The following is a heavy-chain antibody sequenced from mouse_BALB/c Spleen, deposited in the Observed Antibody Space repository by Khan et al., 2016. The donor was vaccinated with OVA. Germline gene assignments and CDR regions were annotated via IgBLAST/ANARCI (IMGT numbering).Heavy chain of an antibody. J-gene: IGHJ2*01. V-gene: IGHV2-6-5*01. Sequence: QVQLKESGPGLVAPSQSLSITCTVSGFSLTDYGVSWIRQPPGKGLEWLGVIWGGGSTYYNSALISRLSISKDNSKRQVFLKMNSLQTDDTAMYYCAKHIILYPYYFDYWGQGTTLTGSS. CDR2: IWGGGST. CDR1: GFSLTDYG. D-gene: IGHD1-3*01. CDR3: AKHIILYPYYFDY.